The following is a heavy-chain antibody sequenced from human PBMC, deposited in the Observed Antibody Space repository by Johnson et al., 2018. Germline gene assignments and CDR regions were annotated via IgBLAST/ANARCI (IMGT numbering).Heavy chain of an antibody. Sequence: VQLVQSGGGLVQPGRSLRLSCAASGFTFDDYAIHWVRQAPRKGLEWVSGISWNSGTIGYADSVKGRFTISRDNAKNSLYLQLNSLRAEDTALYYCAQDIGWELLGEAFDIWGQGTMVTVSS. V-gene: IGHV3-9*01. D-gene: IGHD1-26*01. CDR1: GFTFDDYA. CDR2: ISWNSGTI. J-gene: IGHJ3*02. CDR3: AQDIGWELLGEAFDI.